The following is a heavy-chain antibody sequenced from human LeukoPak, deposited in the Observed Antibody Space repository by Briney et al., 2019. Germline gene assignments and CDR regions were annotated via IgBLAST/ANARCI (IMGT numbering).Heavy chain of an antibody. Sequence: GGSLRLSCAASGFSFNTYAMSWVRQAPGKGLEWVSAISNTGGSTYYADSVKGRFTISRDKSKNTLSLQMNSLRAEDTAVYYCVQQVGYCSSGSCYFTYWGQGTLVTVSS. CDR1: GFSFNTYA. D-gene: IGHD2-15*01. CDR2: ISNTGGST. J-gene: IGHJ1*01. V-gene: IGHV3-23*01. CDR3: VQQVGYCSSGSCYFTY.